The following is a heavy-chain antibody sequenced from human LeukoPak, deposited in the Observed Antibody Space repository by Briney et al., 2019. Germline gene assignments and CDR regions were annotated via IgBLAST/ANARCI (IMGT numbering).Heavy chain of an antibody. Sequence: PGGSLRLSCAASGFTFSSYAMSWVRQAPGKGLEWVSAISGSGGSTYYADSEKGRFTISRDNSKNTLYLQMNSLRAEDTAVYYCAKVRDFWSGYYDYWGQGTLVTVSS. J-gene: IGHJ4*02. CDR1: GFTFSSYA. V-gene: IGHV3-23*01. CDR2: ISGSGGST. D-gene: IGHD3-3*01. CDR3: AKVRDFWSGYYDY.